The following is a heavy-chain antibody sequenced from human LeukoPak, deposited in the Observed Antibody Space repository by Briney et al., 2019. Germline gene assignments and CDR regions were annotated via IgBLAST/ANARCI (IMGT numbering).Heavy chain of an antibody. CDR1: GFTFSSYA. V-gene: IGHV3-23*01. D-gene: IGHD2-8*01. Sequence: GGSLRLSCAASGFTFSSYAMSWVRQAPGKGLEWDSAISGSGGSTYYADSVKGRFTISRDNSKNTLYLQMNSLRAEDTAVYYCAKVSGPYCTNGVCYGPYYFDYWGQGTLVTVSS. J-gene: IGHJ4*02. CDR3: AKVSGPYCTNGVCYGPYYFDY. CDR2: ISGSGGST.